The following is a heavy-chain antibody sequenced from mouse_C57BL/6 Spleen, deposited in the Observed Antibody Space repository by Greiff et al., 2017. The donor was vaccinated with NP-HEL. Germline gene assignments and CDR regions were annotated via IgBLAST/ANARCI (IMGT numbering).Heavy chain of an antibody. Sequence: QVQLQQPGAELVKPGASVKLSCKASGYTFTSYWMHWVKQRPGQGLEWIGMIHPHSGSTNYNEKFKSKATLTVDKSSSTAYMQLSSLTSEDSAVYYCALYYYGRSTAWFAYWGQGTLVTVSA. V-gene: IGHV1-64*01. CDR3: ALYYYGRSTAWFAY. D-gene: IGHD1-1*01. CDR1: GYTFTSYW. CDR2: IHPHSGST. J-gene: IGHJ3*01.